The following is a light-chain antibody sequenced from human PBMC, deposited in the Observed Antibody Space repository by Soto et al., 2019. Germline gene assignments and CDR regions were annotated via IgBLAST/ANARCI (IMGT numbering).Light chain of an antibody. CDR3: QQYDKWFPIT. V-gene: IGKV3-15*01. Sequence: EIVMTQSPSTLSVSPGDRAILSCRASQSISSKLGWYQRRPGQSPRLLIYGASTRAPGIPSRFSGSGSGTEFTLLISSRQSEDFGVYYCQQYDKWFPITFGQGTRLEIK. J-gene: IGKJ5*01. CDR2: GAS. CDR1: QSISSK.